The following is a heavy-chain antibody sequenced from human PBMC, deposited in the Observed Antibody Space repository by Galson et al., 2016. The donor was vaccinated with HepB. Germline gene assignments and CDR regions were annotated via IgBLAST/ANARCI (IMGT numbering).Heavy chain of an antibody. CDR2: ISYDGSNK. V-gene: IGHV3-30*18. CDR3: AKDGRMYCSSASCHDHFHY. J-gene: IGHJ4*02. D-gene: IGHD2-2*01. CDR1: GFTFSSYG. Sequence: SLRLSCAASGFTFSSYGMHWVRQAPGKGLEWVSFISYDGSNKKYADSVKGRFTISRDNSKKTLYLQMNSLRAEDTAVYYCAKDGRMYCSSASCHDHFHYWGQGALVTVSP.